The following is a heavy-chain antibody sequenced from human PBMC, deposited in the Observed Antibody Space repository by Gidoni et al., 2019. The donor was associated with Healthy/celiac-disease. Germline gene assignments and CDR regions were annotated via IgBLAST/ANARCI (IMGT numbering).Heavy chain of an antibody. D-gene: IGHD3-3*01. Sequence: EVQLLESGGGLVQPGGSLRLSCAASGFTFSSYAMNWVRQAPGKGLEWVSAISGSGGSTYYADAVKGRFTISRDNSKNTLYLQMNSLRAEDTAVYYCAKDLDTLRFLEWLPLDYWGQGTLVTVSS. V-gene: IGHV3-23*01. CDR2: ISGSGGST. CDR3: AKDLDTLRFLEWLPLDY. J-gene: IGHJ4*02. CDR1: GFTFSSYA.